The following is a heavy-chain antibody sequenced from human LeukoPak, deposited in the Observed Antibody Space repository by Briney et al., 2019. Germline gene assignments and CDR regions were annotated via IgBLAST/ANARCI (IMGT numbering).Heavy chain of an antibody. D-gene: IGHD3-22*01. CDR2: ISSSSSYI. V-gene: IGHV3-21*01. CDR3: ARGEDYYDSSGYPDAFDI. CDR1: GFTFNSYS. Sequence: PGGSLRLSCAASGFTFNSYSMNWVRQAPGKGLEWVSSISSSSSYIYYADSVKGRFTISRDNAKNSLYLQMNSLRAEDTAVYYCARGEDYYDSSGYPDAFDIWGQGTMVTVSS. J-gene: IGHJ3*02.